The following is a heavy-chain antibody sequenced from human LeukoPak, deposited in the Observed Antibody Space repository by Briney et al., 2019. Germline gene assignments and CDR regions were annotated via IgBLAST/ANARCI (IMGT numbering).Heavy chain of an antibody. V-gene: IGHV3-11*01. CDR2: ISNRGSTI. CDR3: ARSADRSGYFREITLYYFDY. J-gene: IGHJ4*02. Sequence: NPGGSLRLSCAASGFTFSDFYMTWIRPAPGKGLEWVSYISNRGSTIHYADSVRGRFTISRDNAKKSLYLQMNSLRAEDTAVYYCARSADRSGYFREITLYYFDYWGQGTLVTVSS. CDR1: GFTFSDFY. D-gene: IGHD3-22*01.